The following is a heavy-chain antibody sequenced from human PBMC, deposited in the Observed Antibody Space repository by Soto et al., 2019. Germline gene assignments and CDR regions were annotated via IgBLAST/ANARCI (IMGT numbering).Heavy chain of an antibody. CDR2: IWYDGSNK. CDR1: GFTFSSYG. Sequence: QVQLVESGGGVVQPGRSLRLSCAASGFTFSSYGMHWVRQAPGKGLEWVAVIWYDGSNKYYADSVKGRFTISRDNSKNTLDLQMNSLRAEDTAVYYCAREDTHYYDSSGYPGYWGQGTLVTVSS. D-gene: IGHD3-22*01. J-gene: IGHJ4*02. CDR3: AREDTHYYDSSGYPGY. V-gene: IGHV3-33*01.